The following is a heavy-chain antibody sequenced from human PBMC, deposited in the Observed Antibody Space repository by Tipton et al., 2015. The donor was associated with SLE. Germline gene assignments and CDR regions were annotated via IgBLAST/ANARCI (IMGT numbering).Heavy chain of an antibody. CDR3: ARPLTTLTTLNEY. Sequence: SLRLSCAASGFSFSNYWMSWVRQAPGKGLEWVAHINQDGSEKLYVDSVKGRFTVSRDNSKNTLYLQMSSLRAEDTAVYYCARPLTTLTTLNEYWGQGTLITASS. CDR2: INQDGSEK. D-gene: IGHD4-17*01. J-gene: IGHJ4*02. V-gene: IGHV3-7*03. CDR1: GFSFSNYW.